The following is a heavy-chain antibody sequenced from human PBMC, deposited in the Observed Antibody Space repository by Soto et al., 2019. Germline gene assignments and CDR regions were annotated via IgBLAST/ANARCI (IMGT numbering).Heavy chain of an antibody. CDR3: ARDGVGVVPAAIRFDY. J-gene: IGHJ4*02. CDR2: ISYDGSNK. Sequence: QVQLVESGGGVVQPGRSLRLSCATSGFTFSSYAIHWVRQAPGNGLEWMAVISYDGSNKNYADSVKGRFTISRDNSKNTVDLQMNSLRAEDTSVYYCARDGVGVVPAAIRFDYWGQGTLVTVSS. CDR1: GFTFSSYA. D-gene: IGHD2-2*01. V-gene: IGHV3-30-3*01.